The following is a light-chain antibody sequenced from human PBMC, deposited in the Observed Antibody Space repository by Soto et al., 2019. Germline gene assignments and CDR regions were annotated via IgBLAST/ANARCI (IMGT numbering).Light chain of an antibody. CDR2: GAS. Sequence: EIDLTQSPGTLSLSPGDRATLSCRASQRVDDSHLAWYQLRPGQAARLLIYGASTRATGIPDRFSGSGSGTDFSLTIRGLKPEDFAVYYCQQYRMSPNTFGQGTRLEIK. V-gene: IGKV3-20*01. CDR1: QRVDDSH. J-gene: IGKJ5*01. CDR3: QQYRMSPNT.